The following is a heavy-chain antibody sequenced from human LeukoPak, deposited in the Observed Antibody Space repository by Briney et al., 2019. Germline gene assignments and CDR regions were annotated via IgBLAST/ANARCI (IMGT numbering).Heavy chain of an antibody. CDR1: GFAFSDYS. J-gene: IGHJ4*02. D-gene: IGHD3-22*01. Sequence: PGGPLRLSCTVSGFAFSDYSMSWVRRSPGKAREWLSAICCSADGTYYTDSVKGRFTITRDNSKNTLYLQMNSLSAEDTDVYYCVKERDSRGYFDYWGQGTLVTVSS. CDR2: ICCSADGT. V-gene: IGHV3-23*01. CDR3: VKERDSRGYFDY.